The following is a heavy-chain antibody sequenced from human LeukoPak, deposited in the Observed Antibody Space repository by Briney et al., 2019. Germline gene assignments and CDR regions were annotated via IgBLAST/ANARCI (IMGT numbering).Heavy chain of an antibody. V-gene: IGHV3-7*01. D-gene: IGHD4-17*01. J-gene: IGHJ3*02. CDR1: GFTFSSYW. CDR2: IKQDGSEK. Sequence: GGSLRLSCAASGFTFSSYWMSWVRQAPGKGLEWVANIKQDGSEKYYVDSVKGRFTISRDNAKNSLYLQMNSLRAEDTAVYYCARNDYGDYVYAFDIWGQGTMVTVSS. CDR3: ARNDYGDYVYAFDI.